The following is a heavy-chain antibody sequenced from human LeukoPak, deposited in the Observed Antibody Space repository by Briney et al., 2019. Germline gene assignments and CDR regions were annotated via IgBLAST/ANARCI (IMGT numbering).Heavy chain of an antibody. V-gene: IGHV1-8*01. Sequence: ASVKVSCKASGYTFTSYDINWVRQATGQGLEWMGWMNPNSGNTGYAQKFQGRVTMTRDMSTSTVYMELSSLRSEDTAVYYCARGHFITMVRGVITPHDAFDIWGQGTMVTVSS. CDR1: GYTFTSYD. CDR2: MNPNSGNT. CDR3: ARGHFITMVRGVITPHDAFDI. J-gene: IGHJ3*02. D-gene: IGHD3-10*01.